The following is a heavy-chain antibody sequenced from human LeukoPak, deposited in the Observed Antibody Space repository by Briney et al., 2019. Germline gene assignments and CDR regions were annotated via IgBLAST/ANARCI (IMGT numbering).Heavy chain of an antibody. D-gene: IGHD6-6*01. CDR3: AKAPTYGSSSAFFDY. CDR2: ISASATSS. V-gene: IGHV3-23*01. CDR1: GFTLNNFA. J-gene: IGHJ4*02. Sequence: GGSLRLSCAASGFTLNNFAMNWVRQAPGKGLEWVSTISASATSSYSADSVKGRFTISRDNSQNTLYLHMDSLRADDTARYYCAKAPTYGSSSAFFDYWGQGILVTVSS.